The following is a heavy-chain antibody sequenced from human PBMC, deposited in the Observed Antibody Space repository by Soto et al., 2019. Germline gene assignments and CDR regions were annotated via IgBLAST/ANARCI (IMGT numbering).Heavy chain of an antibody. J-gene: IGHJ4*02. CDR2: IDPSDSYT. CDR3: ARRLRIVDPADY. D-gene: IGHD1-26*01. Sequence: GESLKISCKGSGYKFTSYWITWVRQMPGKGLEWMGRIDPSDSYTNYSPSFQGHVTISADKSISTAYLQWSSLRASDTAMYYCARRLRIVDPADYWGQGTLVTVSS. CDR1: GYKFTSYW. V-gene: IGHV5-10-1*01.